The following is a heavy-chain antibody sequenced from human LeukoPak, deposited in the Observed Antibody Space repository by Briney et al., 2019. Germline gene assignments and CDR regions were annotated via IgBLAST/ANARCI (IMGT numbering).Heavy chain of an antibody. CDR2: IHPNSGGT. D-gene: IGHD6-19*01. Sequence: ASVKVSCKASGYTFTDYYLHWVRQAPGQGLEWMGWIHPNSGGTNYAQKFQGRVAMTRDTSISTAYMELSSLRSDDTAVYYCARLAAVPGWGQGTLVTVS. CDR3: ARLAAVPG. V-gene: IGHV1-2*02. J-gene: IGHJ1*01. CDR1: GYTFTDYY.